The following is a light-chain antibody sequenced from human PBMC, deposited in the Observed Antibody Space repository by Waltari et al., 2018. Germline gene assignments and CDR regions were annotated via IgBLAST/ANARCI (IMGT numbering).Light chain of an antibody. CDR2: EVS. Sequence: QSALTQPPSASGSPGPSVTISSTGTSSDLGGYDFVSWYQHHPGKAPKLMIYEVSKRPSGVPDRFSGSKSGNTASLTVSGLQAEDEADYYCSSYVGSNNPVFGGGTKLTVL. CDR3: SSYVGSNNPV. CDR1: SSDLGGYDF. V-gene: IGLV2-8*01. J-gene: IGLJ2*01.